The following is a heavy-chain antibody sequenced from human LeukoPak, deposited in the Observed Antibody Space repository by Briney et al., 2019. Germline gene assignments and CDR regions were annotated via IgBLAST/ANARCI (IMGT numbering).Heavy chain of an antibody. CDR1: GYTFTSYG. J-gene: IGHJ6*02. V-gene: IGHV1-18*01. Sequence: ASVKVSCKASGYTFTSYGISWVRQAPGQGLEWMGWISAYNGNTNHAQKLQGRVTMTTDTSTSTAYMELRSLRSDDTAVYYCARDKEGATDYYYYGMDVWGQGTTVTVSS. CDR2: ISAYNGNT. D-gene: IGHD1-26*01. CDR3: ARDKEGATDYYYYGMDV.